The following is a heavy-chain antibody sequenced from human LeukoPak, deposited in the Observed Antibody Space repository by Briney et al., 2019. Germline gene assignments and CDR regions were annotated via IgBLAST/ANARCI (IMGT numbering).Heavy chain of an antibody. CDR1: RFTFSSYA. J-gene: IGHJ4*02. CDR3: ARETNTYYDFWSGYSIDY. V-gene: IGHV3-30-3*01. D-gene: IGHD3-3*01. Sequence: GGSLRLSCAASRFTFSSYAMHWVRQAPGKGLEWVAVISYDGSNKYYAASVKGRFTISRDNSKNTLYLQMNSLRAEDTAVYYCARETNTYYDFWSGYSIDYWGQGTLVTVSS. CDR2: ISYDGSNK.